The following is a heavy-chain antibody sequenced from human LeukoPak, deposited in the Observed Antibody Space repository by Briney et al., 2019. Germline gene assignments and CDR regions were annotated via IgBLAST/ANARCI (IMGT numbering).Heavy chain of an antibody. CDR3: ARDETIVLAVPTTLYGMDV. D-gene: IGHD2-15*01. CDR1: GFTFSSYA. V-gene: IGHV3-30-3*01. J-gene: IGHJ6*02. Sequence: PGGSLRLSCAASGFTFSSYAMHWVRQAPGKGLEWVAVVSYNGNNKYYADSAKGRFTISRDNSKNTLYLQMNSLRVEDTAVFYCARDETIVLAVPTTLYGMDVWGQGTTVTVSS. CDR2: VSYNGNNK.